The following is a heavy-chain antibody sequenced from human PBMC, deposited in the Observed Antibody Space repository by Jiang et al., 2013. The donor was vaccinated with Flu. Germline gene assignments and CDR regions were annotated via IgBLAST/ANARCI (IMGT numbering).Heavy chain of an antibody. J-gene: IGHJ5*02. CDR2: IYSSGRT. V-gene: IGHV4-39*01. CDR3: TIDQGGFDP. Sequence: LLKPSENMSLTCTVSGGSIKTSSYFWGWIRQPPGKGLEWIGSIYSSGRTYYNPSLKSRVTISVDTSKNQFSLSLRDVTAADTAVYYCTIDQGGFDPWGQGTLVTVSS. CDR1: GGSIKTSSYF.